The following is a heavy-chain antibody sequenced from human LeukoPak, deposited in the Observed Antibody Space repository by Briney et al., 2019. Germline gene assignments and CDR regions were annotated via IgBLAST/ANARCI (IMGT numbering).Heavy chain of an antibody. V-gene: IGHV1-2*02. Sequence: ASVKVSCKASGYTFTGYYMHWVRQAPGQGLEWMGWINPNSGGTNYAQKFQGRVTMTRDTSIGTAYMELSRLRSDDTAVYYCARDDYVWGSYGYWGQGTLVTVSS. CDR3: ARDDYVWGSYGY. CDR1: GYTFTGYY. J-gene: IGHJ4*02. D-gene: IGHD3-16*01. CDR2: INPNSGGT.